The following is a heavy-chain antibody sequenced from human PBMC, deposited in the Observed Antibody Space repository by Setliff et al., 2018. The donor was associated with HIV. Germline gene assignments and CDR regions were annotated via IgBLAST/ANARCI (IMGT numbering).Heavy chain of an antibody. CDR1: GGSISSSSYY. D-gene: IGHD6-13*01. Sequence: KPSETLSLTCTVSGGSISSSSYYWGWIRQPPGKGLEWIGSIYYSGSTYYNPSLESRVTISVDTSKNQFSLKLSSVTAADTAVYYCARQFGSSSPFDYWGQGTLVTVSS. CDR2: IYYSGST. V-gene: IGHV4-39*01. J-gene: IGHJ4*02. CDR3: ARQFGSSSPFDY.